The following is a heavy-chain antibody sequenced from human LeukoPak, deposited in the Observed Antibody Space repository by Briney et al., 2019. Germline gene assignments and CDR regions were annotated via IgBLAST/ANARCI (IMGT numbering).Heavy chain of an antibody. Sequence: SETLSLTCTVSGGSISSYYWSWIRQPPGKGLEWIGYIYYSGSTNYNPSLKSRVTISVDTSKNQFSLKLSSVTAADTAVYHCARAHRGSSSSLPFDYWGQGTLVTVSS. J-gene: IGHJ4*02. D-gene: IGHD6-6*01. CDR2: IYYSGST. CDR3: ARAHRGSSSSLPFDY. V-gene: IGHV4-59*01. CDR1: GGSISSYY.